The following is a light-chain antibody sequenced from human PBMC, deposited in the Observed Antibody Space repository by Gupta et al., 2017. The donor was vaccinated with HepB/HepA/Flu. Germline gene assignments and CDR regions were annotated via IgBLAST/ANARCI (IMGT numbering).Light chain of an antibody. Sequence: DIVMTQSPDSLAVSLGERATINCKSSQSGLYSSNNKNYLAWYQQKPGQPPKLLIYWASTRESGVPDRFSGSGSGTDFTLTISSLQAEDVAVYYCQQDYSTPWTFGQGTNLEIK. V-gene: IGKV4-1*01. J-gene: IGKJ1*01. CDR3: QQDYSTPWT. CDR2: WAS. CDR1: QSGLYSSNNKNY.